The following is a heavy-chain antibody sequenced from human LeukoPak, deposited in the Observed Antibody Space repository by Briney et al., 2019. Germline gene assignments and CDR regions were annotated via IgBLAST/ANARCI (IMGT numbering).Heavy chain of an antibody. CDR1: GFTFSDYY. Sequence: GGSLRLSCAASGFTFSDYYMSWIRQAPGKGLEWVSYISSSGSTIYYADSVKGRFTISRDNAKNSLYLQMNSLRAEDTAVYYCARDHCGGDCYPVNAFDIWGQGTMVTVSP. CDR3: ARDHCGGDCYPVNAFDI. J-gene: IGHJ3*02. V-gene: IGHV3-11*01. CDR2: ISSSGSTI. D-gene: IGHD2-21*02.